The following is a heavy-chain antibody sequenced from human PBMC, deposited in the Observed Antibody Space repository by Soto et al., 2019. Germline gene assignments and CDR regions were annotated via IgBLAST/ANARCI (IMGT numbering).Heavy chain of an antibody. CDR3: ARGIQWRYGMDV. CDR2: INGDGSST. Sequence: EVLLVESGGGLVQPGGSLRLSCAAAGFAFDSHWMHCVRQDPGKWLLWVSRINGDGSSTFYADSVKGRFTISRDNARNTVYLQLNSLRAEDTAVYYCARGIQWRYGMDVWGQGTTVTVAS. J-gene: IGHJ6*02. CDR1: GFAFDSHW. D-gene: IGHD5-12*01. V-gene: IGHV3-74*01.